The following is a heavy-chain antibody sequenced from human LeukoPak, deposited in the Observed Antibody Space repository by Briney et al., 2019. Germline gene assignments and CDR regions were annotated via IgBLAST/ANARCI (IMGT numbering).Heavy chain of an antibody. J-gene: IGHJ4*02. Sequence: ASVKVSCKASGYTFTSYGISWVRQAPGQGLEWMGWISAYNGNTNYAQKFQGRVTMTRDTSTSTVYMELSSLRSEDTAVYYCARGGANYYDSSGYDYWGQGTLVIVSS. V-gene: IGHV1-18*01. CDR3: ARGGANYYDSSGYDY. CDR1: GYTFTSYG. CDR2: ISAYNGNT. D-gene: IGHD3-22*01.